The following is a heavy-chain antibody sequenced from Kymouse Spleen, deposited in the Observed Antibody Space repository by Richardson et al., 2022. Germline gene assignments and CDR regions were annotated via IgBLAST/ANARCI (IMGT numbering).Heavy chain of an antibody. V-gene: IGHV4-34*01. Sequence: QVQLQQWGAGLLKPSETLSLTCAVYGGSFSGYYWSWIRQPPGKGLEWIGEINHSGSTNYNPSLKSRVTISVDTSKNQFSLKLSSVTAADTAVYYCARGSMVRGVIITGWFDPWGQGTLVTVSS. D-gene: IGHD3-10*01. J-gene: IGHJ5*02. CDR3: ARGSMVRGVIITGWFDP. CDR2: INHSGST. CDR1: GGSFSGYY.